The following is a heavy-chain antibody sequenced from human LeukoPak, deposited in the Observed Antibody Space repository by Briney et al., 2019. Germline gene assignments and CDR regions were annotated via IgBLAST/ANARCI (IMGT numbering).Heavy chain of an antibody. J-gene: IGHJ5*02. Sequence: GGSLRLPCAASGFTVSSNYMSWVRQAPGKGREGVSVIYSGGSTYYAASVKGRFTISRDNSKNTLYLQTNSLRAEDTAVYFCACSIRKPPNWFDPWGQGTLVTVSS. CDR2: IYSGGST. CDR1: GFTVSSNY. V-gene: IGHV3-66*02. D-gene: IGHD2-2*01. CDR3: ACSIRKPPNWFDP.